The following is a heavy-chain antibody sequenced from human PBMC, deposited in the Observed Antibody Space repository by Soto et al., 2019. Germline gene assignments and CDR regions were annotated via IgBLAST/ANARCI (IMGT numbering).Heavy chain of an antibody. D-gene: IGHD1-26*01. CDR2: ISSSGNTI. Sequence: GGSLRLSCAASGGTFSSYSMNWVRQAPGKGLEWVSYISSSGNTIYYADSVKGRFTISRDNAKNTLYLQMASLRVEDTAVYYCARGDVGAFDLWGQGTMVTVSS. V-gene: IGHV3-48*04. J-gene: IGHJ3*01. CDR1: GGTFSSYS. CDR3: ARGDVGAFDL.